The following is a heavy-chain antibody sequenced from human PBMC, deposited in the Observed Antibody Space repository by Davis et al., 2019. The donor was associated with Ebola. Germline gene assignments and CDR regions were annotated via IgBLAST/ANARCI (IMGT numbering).Heavy chain of an antibody. V-gene: IGHV4-34*01. J-gene: IGHJ4*02. CDR3: ARGPRDYYDSSGLDY. CDR1: GGSLSGYY. CDR2: INHSGST. D-gene: IGHD3-22*01. Sequence: MPSETLSLTCAVYGGSLSGYYWSWIRQPPGKGLEWIGEINHSGSTNYNPSLKSRVTISVDTSKNQFSLKLSSVTAADTAVYYCARGPRDYYDSSGLDYWGQGTLVTVSS.